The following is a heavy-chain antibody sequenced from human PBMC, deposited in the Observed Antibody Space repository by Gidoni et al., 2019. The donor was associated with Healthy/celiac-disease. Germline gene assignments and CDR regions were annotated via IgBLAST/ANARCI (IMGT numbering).Heavy chain of an antibody. CDR3: ARATPVGMDV. CDR2: IYYSGST. CDR1: GGSISSYY. J-gene: IGHJ6*02. V-gene: IGHV4-59*01. Sequence: QVQLQESGPGLVKPSETLSLTCTVPGGSISSYYWSWIRQPPGKGLEWIGYIYYSGSTNYHPSLKSRVTISVDTSKTQFSLKLSSVTAADSAVYYCARATPVGMDVWGQGTTVTVSS.